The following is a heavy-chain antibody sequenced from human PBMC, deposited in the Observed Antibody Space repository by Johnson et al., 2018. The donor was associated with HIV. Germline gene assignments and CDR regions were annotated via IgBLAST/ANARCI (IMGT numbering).Heavy chain of an antibody. D-gene: IGHD3-22*01. CDR1: AFAFSSYG. Sequence: QVLLVEWGAGVVQPGRSRRLSCAASAFAFSSYGMNRVRQAPGKGLEWVAGISYDGSNSYSAGSVKGRCTISRENAKNSLYLQMNSLSAGDTAVYYCSRGAMDDSSGSFAFDIWGQGTMVTVSS. CDR2: ISYDGSNS. CDR3: SRGAMDDSSGSFAFDI. V-gene: IGHV3-30*03. J-gene: IGHJ3*02.